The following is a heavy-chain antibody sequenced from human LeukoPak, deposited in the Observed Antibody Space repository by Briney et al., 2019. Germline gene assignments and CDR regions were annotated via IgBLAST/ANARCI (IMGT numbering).Heavy chain of an antibody. CDR1: GFTFSSHG. CDR3: ARTGGRDGYGFDY. V-gene: IGHV3-33*01. CDR2: VRYDGSNK. Sequence: GGSLRLSCAASGFTFSSHGMHWVRQTPGKGLEWVAAVRYDGSNKYYADSVKGRLTISRDNSKNTLYLQMNSLRAEDTAVYYCARTGGRDGYGFDYWGQRTLVTVSP. J-gene: IGHJ4*02. D-gene: IGHD5-24*01.